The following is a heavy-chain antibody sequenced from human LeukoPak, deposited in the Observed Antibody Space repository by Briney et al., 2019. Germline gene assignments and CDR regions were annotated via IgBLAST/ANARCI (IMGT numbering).Heavy chain of an antibody. CDR2: IFYSGST. CDR1: GGSISSYY. J-gene: IGHJ4*02. D-gene: IGHD3-10*01. CDR3: ARHGSLYYYGSGSYGAFDY. Sequence: SETLSLTCTVSGGSISSYYWSWIRQPPGKGLEWIGWIFYSGSTNYNPSLKSRVTISVDTSKNQFSLTLSSVTAADTAVYYCARHGSLYYYGSGSYGAFDYWGQGTLVTVSS. V-gene: IGHV4-59*08.